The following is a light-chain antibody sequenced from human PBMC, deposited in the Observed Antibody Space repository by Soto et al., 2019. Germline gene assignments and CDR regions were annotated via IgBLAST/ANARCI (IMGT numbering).Light chain of an antibody. J-gene: IGLJ3*02. CDR1: SSDVGGYNH. CDR3: SSYTSSGTWV. V-gene: IGLV2-14*03. CDR2: DVS. Sequence: QSVLTQPASVSGSPGQSITISCSGTSSDVGGYNHVSWYQQHPGKVPKVMIYDVSNRPSGVSNRFSGSKSGNTASLTISGLQAEDEADYYCSSYTSSGTWVFGGGTQLTVL.